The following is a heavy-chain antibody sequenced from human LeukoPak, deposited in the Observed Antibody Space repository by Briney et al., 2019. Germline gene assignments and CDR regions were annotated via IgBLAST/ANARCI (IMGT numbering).Heavy chain of an antibody. CDR3: AKDHGPAVVSRRFDY. V-gene: IGHV3-23*01. CDR2: IYYPGGDT. J-gene: IGHJ4*01. CDR1: GFTFSSYA. Sequence: TGGSLRLSCAASGFTFSSYAMSWARQAPGKGLEWVSTIYYPGGDTYYAGSVEGRFIVSRDNTKNALYLQMNSLRVEDTALYYCAKDHGPAVVSRRFDYWGRGTLVTVSS. D-gene: IGHD4-23*01.